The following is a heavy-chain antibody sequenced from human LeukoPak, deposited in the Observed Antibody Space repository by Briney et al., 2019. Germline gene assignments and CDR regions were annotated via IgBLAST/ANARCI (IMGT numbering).Heavy chain of an antibody. CDR1: RFTFSGIA. Sequence: PGGSLRLSCAASRFTFSGIAMGWVPPGQGNELIWCSSISRSGTNTYYADSVKGRFTIARDSSQNTLYLQMNSLRAEDTAVYYCAKEVGIAASDTRGDFDYWGQGTLVTVSS. V-gene: IGHV3-23*01. J-gene: IGHJ4*02. D-gene: IGHD6-13*01. CDR3: AKEVGIAASDTRGDFDY. CDR2: ISRSGTNT.